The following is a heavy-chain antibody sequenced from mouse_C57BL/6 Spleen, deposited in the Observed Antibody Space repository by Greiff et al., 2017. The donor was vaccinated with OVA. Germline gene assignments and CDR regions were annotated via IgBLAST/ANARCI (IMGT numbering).Heavy chain of an antibody. CDR2: FYPRSGNT. D-gene: IGHD4-1*01. CDR3: ARPGTGLYAMDY. Sequence: VKVVESGAELARPGASVKLSCKASGSTFTSSGISWVKQRTGQGLEWIGEFYPRSGNTYYNEKFKGKATLTADKSSSTAYMELRSLTSEDSAVYFCARPGTGLYAMDYWGQGTSVTVSS. CDR1: GSTFTSSG. J-gene: IGHJ4*01. V-gene: IGHV1-81*01.